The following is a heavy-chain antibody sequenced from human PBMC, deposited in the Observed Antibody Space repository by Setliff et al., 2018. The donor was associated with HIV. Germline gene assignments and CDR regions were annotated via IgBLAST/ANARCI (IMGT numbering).Heavy chain of an antibody. D-gene: IGHD2-15*01. V-gene: IGHV4-34*01. Sequence: PSETLSLTCAVYGGSFNGYYWSWIRQPPGKGLEWIGEINHSGSTNYDPSLKGRVTMSVDKSKNQFSLRLSSVTAADTAVYYCARARRAGSGPKYFQHWGQGTLVTVS. CDR3: ARARRAGSGPKYFQH. J-gene: IGHJ1*01. CDR1: GGSFNGYY. CDR2: INHSGST.